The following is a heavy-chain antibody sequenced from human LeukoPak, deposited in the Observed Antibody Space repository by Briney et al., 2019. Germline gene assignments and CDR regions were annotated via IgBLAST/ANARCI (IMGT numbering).Heavy chain of an antibody. Sequence: GGSLRLSYAASGFTFSSYGMHWVRQAPGKGLEWVAFILYDGSDKYYADSVKGRFTISRDNSKNTLYLQMNSLRGEDTAVYYCASARDSSSSGIDYWGQGTLVTVSS. CDR2: ILYDGSDK. J-gene: IGHJ4*02. V-gene: IGHV3-30*02. CDR1: GFTFSSYG. CDR3: ASARDSSSSGIDY. D-gene: IGHD6-6*01.